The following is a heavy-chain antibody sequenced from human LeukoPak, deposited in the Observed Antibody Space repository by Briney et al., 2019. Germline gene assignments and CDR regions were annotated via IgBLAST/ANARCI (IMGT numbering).Heavy chain of an antibody. J-gene: IGHJ4*02. CDR1: GGSFSGYY. CDR3: AREDVLLWFGESGGFDY. D-gene: IGHD3-10*01. V-gene: IGHV4-34*01. Sequence: SETLSLTCAVYGGSFSGYYWSWIRQPPGKGLEWIGEINHSGSTNYNPSLKSRVTISVDTSKNQFSLKLSSVTAADTAVYYCAREDVLLWFGESGGFDYWGQGTLVTVSS. CDR2: INHSGST.